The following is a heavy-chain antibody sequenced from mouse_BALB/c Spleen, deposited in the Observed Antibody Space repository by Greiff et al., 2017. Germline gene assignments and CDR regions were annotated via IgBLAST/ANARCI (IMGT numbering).Heavy chain of an antibody. CDR2: IWSGGST. Sequence: QVQLKESGPGLVQPSQSLSITCTVSGFSFTSYGVHWVRQSPGKGLEWLGVIWSGGSTDYNAAFISRLSISKDNSKSQVFFKMNSLQANDTAIYYCARNRYDDGAWLAYWGQGTLVTVSA. CDR1: GFSFTSYG. CDR3: ARNRYDDGAWLAY. V-gene: IGHV2-2*02. D-gene: IGHD2-14*01. J-gene: IGHJ3*01.